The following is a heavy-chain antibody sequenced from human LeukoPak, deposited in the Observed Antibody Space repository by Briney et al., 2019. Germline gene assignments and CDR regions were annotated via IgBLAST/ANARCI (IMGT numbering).Heavy chain of an antibody. CDR2: ISYDGSNK. CDR1: GFTFSSYG. CDR3: AKGASGSCSGGSCYPFDS. Sequence: GRSLRLSCAASGFTFSSYGMHWVRQAPGKGLEWVAVISYDGSNKYYADSVKGRFTISRDNSKNTLYLQMNSLRVEDTAVYYCAKGASGSCSGGSCYPFDSWGQGTVVTVSP. J-gene: IGHJ4*02. D-gene: IGHD2-15*01. V-gene: IGHV3-30*18.